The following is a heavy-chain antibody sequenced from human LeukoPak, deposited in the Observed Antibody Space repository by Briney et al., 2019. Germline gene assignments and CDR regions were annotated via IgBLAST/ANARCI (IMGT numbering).Heavy chain of an antibody. Sequence: GGSLRLSCAASGFTVSSNYMNWVRQAPGKGLEWVSVIYGGGNIYYADSVKGRFTISRDNSKNTLYLEMNSLRTEDTAMYYCVRERGPFDGFDIWGQGTMVTVSS. J-gene: IGHJ3*02. V-gene: IGHV3-53*01. CDR2: IYGGGNI. CDR3: VRERGPFDGFDI. CDR1: GFTVSSNY.